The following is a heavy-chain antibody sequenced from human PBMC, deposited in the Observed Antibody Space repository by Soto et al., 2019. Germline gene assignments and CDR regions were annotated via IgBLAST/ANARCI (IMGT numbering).Heavy chain of an antibody. CDR2: INHSGST. J-gene: IGHJ5*02. Sequence: SETLSLTCAVYGGSFSGYYWTWIRQPPGTGLEWIGEINHSGSTNYDPSLKSRVTISVDTSKNQFSLQLGSVTAADTAVYYCARGPNWFDPWGQGTLVTVSS. CDR3: ARGPNWFDP. CDR1: GGSFSGYY. V-gene: IGHV4-34*01.